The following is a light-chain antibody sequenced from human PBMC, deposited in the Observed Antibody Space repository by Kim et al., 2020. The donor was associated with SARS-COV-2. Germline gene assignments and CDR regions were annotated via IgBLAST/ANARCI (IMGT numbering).Light chain of an antibody. CDR2: VNSDGSH. J-gene: IGLJ3*02. V-gene: IGLV4-69*01. CDR3: QTWDTGIRV. CDR1: SGHSSYA. Sequence: AAVKLTCTRSSGHSSYAIAWHQQHPEKGPRYLMKVNSDGSHTKGDGIPDRFSGSRSGAERYLTISSLQSEDEADYYCQTWDTGIRVFGGGTQLTVL.